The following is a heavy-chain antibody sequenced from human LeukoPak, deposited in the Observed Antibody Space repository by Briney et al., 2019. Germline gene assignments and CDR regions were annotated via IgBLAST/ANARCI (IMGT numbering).Heavy chain of an antibody. V-gene: IGHV4-59*01. CDR2: VYGSGNT. J-gene: IGHJ4*02. CDR3: ARSPPPRLYGGDSEIDY. D-gene: IGHD4-23*01. Sequence: PETLSLTCIVSGVSISNYYWSWVRQPPGKGLEWIGYVYGSGNTNYNPSLKSRVTISVDTPKSQFSLRLTSVTAADTAVYYCARSPPPRLYGGDSEIDYWGQGALVTVSS. CDR1: GVSISNYY.